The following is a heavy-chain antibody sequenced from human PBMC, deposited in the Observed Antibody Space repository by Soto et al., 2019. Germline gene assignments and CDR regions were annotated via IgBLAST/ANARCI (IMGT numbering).Heavy chain of an antibody. CDR1: GFTFSDYY. D-gene: IGHD4-17*01. CDR3: AREYGYYGGRDAFVI. J-gene: IGHJ3*02. CDR2: ISSSGSTI. Sequence: QVQLVESGGGLVKPGGSLRLSCAASGFTFSDYYMSWIRQAPGKGLEWVSYISSSGSTIYYADSVKGRFTISMDNAKNSRYLQMNSLSAEVTAFYYCAREYGYYGGRDAFVIWCQETMVTVSS. V-gene: IGHV3-11*01.